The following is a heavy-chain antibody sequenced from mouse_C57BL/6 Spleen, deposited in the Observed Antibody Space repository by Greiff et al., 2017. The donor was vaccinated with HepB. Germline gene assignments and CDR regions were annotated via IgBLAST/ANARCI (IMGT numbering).Heavy chain of an antibody. V-gene: IGHV1-42*01. Sequence: VQLKQSGPELVKPGASVKISCKASGYSFTGYYMNWVKQSPEKSLEWIGEINPSTGGTTYNQKFKAKATLTVDKSSSTAYMQLKSLTSEDSAVYYCARWATSYAMDYWGQGTSVTVSS. CDR3: ARWATSYAMDY. D-gene: IGHD3-1*01. CDR2: INPSTGGT. CDR1: GYSFTGYY. J-gene: IGHJ4*01.